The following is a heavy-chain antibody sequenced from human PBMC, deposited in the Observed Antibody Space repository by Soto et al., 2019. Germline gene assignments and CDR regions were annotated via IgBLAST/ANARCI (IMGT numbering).Heavy chain of an antibody. CDR1: GFSLNTGGVT. Sequence: YGPTLVNPTQTLTLTCVFSGFSLNTGGVTVGWIRQPPGKALEWVALIYWDDGKRYSPTLKSRLTITKETSRNQVVLTMTNVDPEDTARYFCAQSPGPRVYLQHWGEGTLVTVYS. D-gene: IGHD3-10*01. J-gene: IGHJ1*01. CDR3: AQSPGPRVYLQH. V-gene: IGHV2-5*02. CDR2: IYWDDGK.